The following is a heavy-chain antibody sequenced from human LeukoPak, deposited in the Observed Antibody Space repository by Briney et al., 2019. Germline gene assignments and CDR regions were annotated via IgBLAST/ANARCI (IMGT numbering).Heavy chain of an antibody. J-gene: IGHJ3*02. CDR3: ARDLMEAFDI. V-gene: IGHV1-69*13. CDR1: GGTFSSYA. Sequence: GASVKVSCKASGGTFSSYAISWVRQAPGQGLEWMGGIIPIFGTANYAQKFQGRVTITADESTSTAYMELSSLRSEDTAVYYCARDLMEAFDIWGQGTMVTVSS. D-gene: IGHD3-10*01. CDR2: IIPIFGTA.